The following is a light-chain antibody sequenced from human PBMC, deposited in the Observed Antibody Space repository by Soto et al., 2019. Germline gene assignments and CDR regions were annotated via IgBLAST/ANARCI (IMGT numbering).Light chain of an antibody. Sequence: IVMTKSPATLSLSTGERATVSCRASQSVSPDLAWYEQKPGQDTRPLNYGESTRATGIPARFSGSGSGAEFTHTISSLQYEDFAVYDGQQYDKWTFTFGPGTKVDIK. J-gene: IGKJ3*01. V-gene: IGKV3-15*01. CDR2: GES. CDR3: QQYDKWTFT. CDR1: QSVSPD.